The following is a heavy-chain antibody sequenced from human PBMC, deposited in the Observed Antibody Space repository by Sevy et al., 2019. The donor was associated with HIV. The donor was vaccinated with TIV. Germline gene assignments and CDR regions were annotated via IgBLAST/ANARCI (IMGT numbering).Heavy chain of an antibody. V-gene: IGHV3-48*03. CDR2: ISNSGTTI. CDR1: GFTFSSYE. J-gene: IGHJ4*02. D-gene: IGHD4-17*01. CDR3: ARDLPPSATTVAHFDY. Sequence: GGSLRLSCAASGFTFSSYEMNWVRQAPGKGLEWVSYISNSGTTISYSDSVRGRFSISRDNARNSLYLQMNSLRAEDTAVYYCARDLPPSATTVAHFDYWGQGTLSPSPQ.